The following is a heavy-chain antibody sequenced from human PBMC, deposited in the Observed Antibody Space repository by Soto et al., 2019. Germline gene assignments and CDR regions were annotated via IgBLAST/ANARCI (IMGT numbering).Heavy chain of an antibody. CDR1: GGSISSYY. J-gene: IGHJ4*02. CDR3: AKSFRSYSGYDSVGFRLRPEYYFDY. V-gene: IGHV4-59*01. CDR2: IHHSGST. Sequence: PSETLSLTCTVSGGSISSYYWSWIRQPPGKGLEWIGYIHHSGSTNYNPSLKSRVTISVDTSKNQFSLKLSSVIAADTAVYYCAKSFRSYSGYDSVGFRLRPEYYFDYWGQGTLVTVSS. D-gene: IGHD5-12*01.